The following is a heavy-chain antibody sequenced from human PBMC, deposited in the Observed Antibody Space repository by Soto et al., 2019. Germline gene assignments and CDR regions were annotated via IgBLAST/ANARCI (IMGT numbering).Heavy chain of an antibody. Sequence: QVQLVQSGAEVKKPGSSVKVSCKASGGTFSSYAISWVRQAPGQGLEWMGGIIPIFGTANYAQKFQGRVTITADKSTSTADMELSSLGPEDTAVYYCAAGFYYDSSGYYPDAFDTWGQGTMVTVSS. J-gene: IGHJ3*02. CDR2: IIPIFGTA. CDR1: GGTFSSYA. V-gene: IGHV1-69*06. CDR3: AAGFYYDSSGYYPDAFDT. D-gene: IGHD3-22*01.